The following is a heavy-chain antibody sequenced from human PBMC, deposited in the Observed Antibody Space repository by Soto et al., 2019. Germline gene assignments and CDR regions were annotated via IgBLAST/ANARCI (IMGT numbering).Heavy chain of an antibody. CDR1: GFTFSSYG. CDR3: AKAGYGAVLMLYAISGSMDV. J-gene: IGHJ6*04. Sequence: PGGSLRLSCAASGFTFSSYGMSWVRQAPGKGLEWVSAISTSGGSTYDADSVKGRFTISRDNSKNTLYLQMNSLRAEDTAVYYWAKAGYGAVLMLYAISGSMDVWGKGPTVTV. V-gene: IGHV3-23*01. D-gene: IGHD2-8*01. CDR2: ISTSGGST.